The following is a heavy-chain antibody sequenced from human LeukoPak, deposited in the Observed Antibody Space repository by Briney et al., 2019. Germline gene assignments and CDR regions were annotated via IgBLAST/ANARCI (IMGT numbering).Heavy chain of an antibody. J-gene: IGHJ4*02. Sequence: GSLRLSCAVSGFTFSSEAMGWIRQPPGKGLEWIGEISHRGSTNYNPSLESRLGISVDTSKTQFSLKLTSVTAADTAVYYCARYHYDSNTDYWGQGTLVTVSS. CDR2: ISHRGST. V-gene: IGHV4-34*01. CDR3: ARYHYDSNTDY. CDR1: GFTFSSEA. D-gene: IGHD3-22*01.